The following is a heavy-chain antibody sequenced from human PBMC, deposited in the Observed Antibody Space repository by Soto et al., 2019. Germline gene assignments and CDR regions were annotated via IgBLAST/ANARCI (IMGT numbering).Heavy chain of an antibody. V-gene: IGHV5-10-1*01. CDR2: IDPSDSQT. Sequence: GESLKISCKGSGYSFAGYWITWVRQKPGKGLDWMGRIDPSDSQTYYSPSFRGHVTISVTKSITTVFLQWSSLRASDTAMYYCARQIYDSDTGPNFQYYFDSWGQGTPVTVSS. J-gene: IGHJ4*02. CDR1: GYSFAGYW. CDR3: ARQIYDSDTGPNFQYYFDS. D-gene: IGHD3-22*01.